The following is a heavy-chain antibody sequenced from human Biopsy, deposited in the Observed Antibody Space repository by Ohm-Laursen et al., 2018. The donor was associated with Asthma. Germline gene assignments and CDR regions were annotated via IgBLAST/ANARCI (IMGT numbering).Heavy chain of an antibody. CDR1: GFSFSNFA. CDR3: VRDGTDDAFDI. J-gene: IGHJ3*02. CDR2: ISKDASTQ. V-gene: IGHV3-30*01. Sequence: SLRLSCAASGFSFSNFAIHWVRQAPGKGLEWVGVISKDASTQDYADSVKGRFTMARDNSKTTLDLQMNSLREEDTAVYYCVRDGTDDAFDIWGQGTVVSVSS. D-gene: IGHD1-1*01.